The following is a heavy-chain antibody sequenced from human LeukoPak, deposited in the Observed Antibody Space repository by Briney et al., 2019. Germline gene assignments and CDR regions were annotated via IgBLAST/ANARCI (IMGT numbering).Heavy chain of an antibody. J-gene: IGHJ4*02. Sequence: ASVKVSCKASGYTFTSYGISWVRQAPGQGLEWMGIINPSGGSTSYAQKFQGRVTMTRDTSTSTVYMELSSLRSEDTAVYYCARVWRVGATTVGYWGQGTLVTVSS. CDR3: ARVWRVGATTVGY. D-gene: IGHD1-26*01. CDR1: GYTFTSYG. V-gene: IGHV1-46*01. CDR2: INPSGGST.